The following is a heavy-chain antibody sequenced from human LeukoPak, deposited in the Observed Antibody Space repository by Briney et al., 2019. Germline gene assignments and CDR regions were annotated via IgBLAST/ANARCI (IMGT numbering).Heavy chain of an antibody. CDR1: GFTFSSYA. J-gene: IGHJ5*02. CDR2: INHSGST. V-gene: IGHV4-34*01. D-gene: IGHD1-7*01. CDR3: AREWNFGWFDP. Sequence: PGGSLRLSCAASGFTFSSYAMSWVRQPPGKGLEWIGEINHSGSTNYNPSLKSRVTISVDTSKNQFSLKLSSVTAADTAVYYCAREWNFGWFDPWGQGTLVTVSS.